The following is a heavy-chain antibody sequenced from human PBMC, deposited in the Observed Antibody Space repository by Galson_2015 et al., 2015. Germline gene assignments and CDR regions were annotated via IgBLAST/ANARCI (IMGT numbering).Heavy chain of an antibody. J-gene: IGHJ4*02. CDR3: AKDSQDTAAFDY. CDR1: GFTFDYYA. Sequence: SLRLACAASGFTFDYYAMHWVRQAPGKGQEWFSCIRWNSGSIGYADSVKGRFTISRDNAKNSLYLQMNSLRAEDTALYYCAKDSQDTAAFDYWGQGTLVTVSS. V-gene: IGHV3-9*01. CDR2: IRWNSGSI. D-gene: IGHD4-17*01.